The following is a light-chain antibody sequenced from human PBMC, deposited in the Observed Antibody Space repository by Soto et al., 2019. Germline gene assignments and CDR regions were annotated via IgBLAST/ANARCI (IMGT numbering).Light chain of an antibody. Sequence: DIQMTPSPSPPSASIRDRDTLTFPASQTINNWLAWYQQKPGKAPNLLVYHASNLETGVPSRFSGSAFGTEFTLTISSLQPDDFATYYCQHYNSYPWTFGQGTKVDIK. J-gene: IGKJ1*01. CDR3: QHYNSYPWT. CDR2: HAS. V-gene: IGKV1-5*01. CDR1: QTINNW.